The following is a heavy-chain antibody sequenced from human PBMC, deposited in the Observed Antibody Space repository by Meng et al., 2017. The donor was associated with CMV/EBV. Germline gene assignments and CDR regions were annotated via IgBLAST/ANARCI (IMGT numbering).Heavy chain of an antibody. Sequence: GGSLRLSCAASGFTFSSYWMHWVRQAPGKGLVWVSRINGDGSSTSYADSVKGRFTISRDNAKNTLYLQMNSLRAEDTAVYYCAREVSRGNSPLDYWGQGTLVTVSS. CDR1: GFTFSSYW. V-gene: IGHV3-74*01. CDR3: AREVSRGNSPLDY. CDR2: INGDGSST. J-gene: IGHJ4*02. D-gene: IGHD2/OR15-2a*01.